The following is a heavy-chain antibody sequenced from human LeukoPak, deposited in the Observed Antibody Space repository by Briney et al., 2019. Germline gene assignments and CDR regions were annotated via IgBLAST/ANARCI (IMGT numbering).Heavy chain of an antibody. J-gene: IGHJ5*02. CDR3: ARSPVVGDPNWFDP. CDR2: ISSSSSYI. CDR1: GFTFSSYS. Sequence: GGSLRLSCAASGFTFSSYSMNWVRQAPGKGLEWVSSISSSSSYIYYADSVKGRFTISRDNAKNSLYLQMNSLRAEDTAVYYCARSPVVGDPNWFDPWGQGTLVTVSS. D-gene: IGHD2-21*01. V-gene: IGHV3-21*01.